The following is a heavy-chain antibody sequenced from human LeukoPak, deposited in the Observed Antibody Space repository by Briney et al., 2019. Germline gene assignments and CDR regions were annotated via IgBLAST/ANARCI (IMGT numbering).Heavy chain of an antibody. CDR1: GFTFSSYG. J-gene: IGHJ6*02. D-gene: IGHD6-13*01. CDR3: AKDSYSSSWYRWDYYYGMDV. CDR2: ISYDGSNK. V-gene: IGHV3-30*18. Sequence: PGGSLRLSCAASGFTFSSYGMHWVRQAPGKGLEWVAVISYDGSNKYYADSVKGRFTISRDNSKNTLYLQMNSLRAEDTVVYYCAKDSYSSSWYRWDYYYGMDVWGQGTTVTVSS.